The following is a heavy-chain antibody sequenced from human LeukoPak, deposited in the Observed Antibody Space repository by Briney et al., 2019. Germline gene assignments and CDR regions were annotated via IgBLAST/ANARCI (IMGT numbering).Heavy chain of an antibody. CDR2: MNPNSGNT. V-gene: IGHV1-8*01. D-gene: IGHD3-3*01. J-gene: IGHJ5*02. CDR3: ARESITIFGVVDYNWFDP. CDR1: GYTFTSYD. Sequence: ASVKVSCKASGYTFTSYDINWVRQATGQGLGWMGWMNPNSGNTGYAQKFQGRVTMTRNTSISTAYMELSSLRPEDTAVYYCARESITIFGVVDYNWFDPWGQGTLVTVSS.